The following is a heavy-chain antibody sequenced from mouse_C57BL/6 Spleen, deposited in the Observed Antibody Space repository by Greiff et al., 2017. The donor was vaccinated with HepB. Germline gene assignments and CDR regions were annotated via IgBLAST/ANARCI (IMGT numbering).Heavy chain of an antibody. CDR1: GYSFTGYF. J-gene: IGHJ1*03. Sequence: VQLKESGPELVKPGDSVKISCKASGYSFTGYFMNWVMQSHGKSLEWIGRINPYNGDTFYNQKFKGKATLTVDKSSSTAHMELRSLTSEDSAVYYCARSGSSPYWYFDVWGTGTTVTVSS. V-gene: IGHV1-20*01. D-gene: IGHD1-1*01. CDR3: ARSGSSPYWYFDV. CDR2: INPYNGDT.